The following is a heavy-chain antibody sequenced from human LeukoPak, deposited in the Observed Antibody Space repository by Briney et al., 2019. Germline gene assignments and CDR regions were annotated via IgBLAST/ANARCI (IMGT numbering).Heavy chain of an antibody. CDR2: IRYDGSNK. V-gene: IGHV3-30*02. CDR3: ARGGKIALAGTRSPQYFQH. J-gene: IGHJ1*01. Sequence: GGSLRLSCAASGFTFNNYGMHWVRQAPGKGLEWVAFIRYDGSNKYYADSVKGRFTISRDNSKNTLYLQMNSLRAEDTAVYYCARGGKIALAGTRSPQYFQHWDQGTLVTVSS. CDR1: GFTFNNYG. D-gene: IGHD6-19*01.